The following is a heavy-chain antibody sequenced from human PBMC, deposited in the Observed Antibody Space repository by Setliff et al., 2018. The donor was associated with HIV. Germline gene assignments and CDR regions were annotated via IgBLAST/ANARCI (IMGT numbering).Heavy chain of an antibody. D-gene: IGHD3-22*01. J-gene: IGHJ6*02. CDR3: ARDGSHYDSGGYYYYYGMDV. CDR1: GFTFSNFW. V-gene: IGHV3-7*01. CDR2: INQHGSEK. Sequence: LSCVPSGFTFSNFWMSWVRQAPGKGLEWVASINQHGSEKNYVDSVKGRFTISRDNAKNSLYLQINSLRAEDTAVYYCARDGSHYDSGGYYYYYGMDVWGQGTTVTVSS.